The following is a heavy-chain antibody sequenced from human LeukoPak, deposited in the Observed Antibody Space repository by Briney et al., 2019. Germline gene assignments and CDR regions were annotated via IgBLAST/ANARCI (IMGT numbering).Heavy chain of an antibody. CDR3: ARDGERGYSYGYTIGV. Sequence: PGGSLRLSCAASGFTFSSYAMHWVRQAPAKGLARVAPISYDGSNKYYADSVKGRFTISRDNSKNTLYLQMNSLRAEDTAVYYCARDGERGYSYGYTIGVWGKGTTVTVSS. D-gene: IGHD5-18*01. V-gene: IGHV3-30*01. J-gene: IGHJ6*04. CDR1: GFTFSSYA. CDR2: ISYDGSNK.